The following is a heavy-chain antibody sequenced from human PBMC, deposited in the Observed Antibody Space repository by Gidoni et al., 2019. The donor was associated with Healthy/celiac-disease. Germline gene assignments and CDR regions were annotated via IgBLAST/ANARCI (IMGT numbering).Heavy chain of an antibody. V-gene: IGHV4-34*01. J-gene: IGHJ6*02. CDR3: ARTRTITMVRGVIYYYYGMDV. Sequence: QVQLQQWGAGLSKPSETLSLTCAVYGGSFSGYSWSWIRQPPGKGLEWIGEINHSGSTNYNPSLKSRVTISVDTSKNQFSRKRSSVTAADTAVYYCARTRTITMVRGVIYYYYGMDVWGQGTTVTVSS. CDR1: GGSFSGYS. CDR2: INHSGST. D-gene: IGHD3-10*01.